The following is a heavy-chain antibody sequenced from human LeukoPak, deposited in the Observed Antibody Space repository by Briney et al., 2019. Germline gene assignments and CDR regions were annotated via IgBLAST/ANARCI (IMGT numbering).Heavy chain of an antibody. J-gene: IGHJ4*02. CDR1: GFTFSTYA. V-gene: IGHV3-64*01. Sequence: GGSLRLSCAASGFTFSTYAMHWVRQGPGKGLEYVSSISSNGDRTYYANSVKGRCTISRDNSRNTLYLQMGSLRAEDMAVYYCARGGVNVAAAGFDSWGRGTLVTVSS. CDR2: ISSNGDRT. D-gene: IGHD6-13*01. CDR3: ARGGVNVAAAGFDS.